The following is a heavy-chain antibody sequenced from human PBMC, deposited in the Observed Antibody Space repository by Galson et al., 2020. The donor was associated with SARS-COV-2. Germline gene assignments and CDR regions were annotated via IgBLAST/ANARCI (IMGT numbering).Heavy chain of an antibody. V-gene: IGHV4-31*02. Sequence: SQTLSLTCTVSGGSISSGGYYWSWIRQHPGKGLEWIGYIYYSGSTYYNPSLKSRVTISVDTSKNQFSLKLSSVTAADTAVYYCARSLGPHCSSTSCYEKIYYYYGMDVWGQGTTVTVSS. D-gene: IGHD2-2*01. CDR3: ARSLGPHCSSTSCYEKIYYYYGMDV. CDR1: GGSISSGGYY. J-gene: IGHJ6*02. CDR2: IYYSGST.